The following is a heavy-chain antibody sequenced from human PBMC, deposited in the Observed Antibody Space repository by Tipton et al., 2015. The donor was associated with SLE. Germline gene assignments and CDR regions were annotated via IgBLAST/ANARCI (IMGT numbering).Heavy chain of an antibody. CDR2: INPVTGDT. CDR3: AGAGFSFDI. Sequence: QVQLVQSGPEVKKPGASVKVSCKASEYTFTGHYMHWVRQAPGQGLEWMGRINPVTGDTDFAQRFQGRVTLTRDTSISTAYMELSRLTSDDTAVYYCAGAGFSFDIWGQGTMVTVSS. V-gene: IGHV1-2*06. CDR1: EYTFTGHY. D-gene: IGHD1-14*01. J-gene: IGHJ3*02.